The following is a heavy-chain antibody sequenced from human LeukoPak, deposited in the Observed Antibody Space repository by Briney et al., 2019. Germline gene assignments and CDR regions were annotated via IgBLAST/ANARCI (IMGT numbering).Heavy chain of an antibody. D-gene: IGHD3-9*01. CDR1: GGTFSSYA. V-gene: IGHV1-69*13. Sequence: SVKVSCKASGGTFSSYAISWVRQAPGQGLEWMGGIIPIFGTANYAQKFQGRVTITADESTSTAYMELSSLRSEDTAVYYCASGDIGYDILTGYYVSWGQGTLVTVSS. CDR2: IIPIFGTA. J-gene: IGHJ5*02. CDR3: ASGDIGYDILTGYYVS.